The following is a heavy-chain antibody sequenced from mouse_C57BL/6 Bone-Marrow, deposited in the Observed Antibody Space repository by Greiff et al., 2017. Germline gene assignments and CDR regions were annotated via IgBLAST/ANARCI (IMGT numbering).Heavy chain of an antibody. V-gene: IGHV1-42*01. J-gene: IGHJ2*01. Sequence: EVQLKQSGPELVKPGASVKISCTASGYSFTGYYMNWVKQSPEKSLEWIGEINPSTGGTTYNQKFKAKATLTVDKSSSTAYMQLKSLTSEDSAVYYCARENGPLFDYWGQGTTLTVSS. CDR1: GYSFTGYY. CDR3: ARENGPLFDY. CDR2: INPSTGGT.